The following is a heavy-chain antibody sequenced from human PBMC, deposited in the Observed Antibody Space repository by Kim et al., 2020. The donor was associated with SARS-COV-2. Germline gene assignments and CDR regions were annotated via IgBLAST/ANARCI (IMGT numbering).Heavy chain of an antibody. Sequence: GGSLRLSCAASGFTFSSYAMHWVRQAPGKGLEWVAVISYDGSNKYYADSVKGRFTISRDNSKNTLYLQMNSLRAEDTAVYYCARDMARIAVAGTGVRHFYYYYGMDVWGQGTTVTVSS. V-gene: IGHV3-30-3*01. CDR1: GFTFSSYA. J-gene: IGHJ6*02. CDR3: ARDMARIAVAGTGVRHFYYYYGMDV. D-gene: IGHD6-19*01. CDR2: ISYDGSNK.